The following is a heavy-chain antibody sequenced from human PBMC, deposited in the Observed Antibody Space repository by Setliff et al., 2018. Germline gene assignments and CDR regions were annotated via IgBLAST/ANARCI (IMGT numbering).Heavy chain of an antibody. CDR3: ARVGRYVDTAMVFDY. CDR1: GYTFTSYY. J-gene: IGHJ4*02. D-gene: IGHD5-18*01. V-gene: IGHV1-46*01. Sequence: ASVKVSCKASGYTFTSYYMHWVRQAPGQGLEWMGIINPSGGSTSFAQKFQGRVTMTRDTSTSTVYMELSSLRSEDTAVYYCARVGRYVDTAMVFDYWGQGTLVTVSS. CDR2: INPSGGST.